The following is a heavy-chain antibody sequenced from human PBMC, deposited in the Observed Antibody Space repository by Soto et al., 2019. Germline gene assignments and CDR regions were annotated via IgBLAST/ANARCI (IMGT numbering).Heavy chain of an antibody. D-gene: IGHD1-26*01. J-gene: IGHJ3*02. CDR1: GFIVSSKY. CDR3: ARPLRIVGATEAFDM. Sequence: GGSLRLSFEASGFIVSSKYMSWVRQAPGKGLEWVSVIYTEDNTYYADSVKGRFTISRDNAKNTRYLQMNNLRAEDTAAYYCARPLRIVGATEAFDMGGQGTMVTVSS. V-gene: IGHV3-53*01. CDR2: IYTEDNT.